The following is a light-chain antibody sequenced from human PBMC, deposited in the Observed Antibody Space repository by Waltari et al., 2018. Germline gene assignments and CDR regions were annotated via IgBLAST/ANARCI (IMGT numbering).Light chain of an antibody. V-gene: IGLV2-14*03. J-gene: IGLJ2*01. CDR3: SSYISSSTLEL. CDR2: GVS. CDR1: SSDVGAYNY. Sequence: QSALTQPASVSGSPGQSISISCTGTSSDVGAYNYVSWYQQHPGKAPKLMIFGVSNRPSGVCNRFSGSKSGNTASLTISGLQAEDEADYYCSSYISSSTLELFGGGTSLTVL.